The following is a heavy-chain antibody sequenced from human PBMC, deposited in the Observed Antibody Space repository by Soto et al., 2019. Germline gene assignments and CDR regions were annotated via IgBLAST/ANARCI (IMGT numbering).Heavy chain of an antibody. D-gene: IGHD3-10*01. CDR1: GGSFSGYY. J-gene: IGHJ3*02. CDR2: INHSGGN. CDR3: ARIKGLRRHGAVDI. V-gene: IGHV4-34*02. Sequence: QVQLQQWGAGLLKPSETLSLTCSISGGSFSGYYWGWIRQSPGKGLEWLGQINHSGGNHHNPSLESRVIISVDTSKNLFALNLTSVTAGDTAVYYCARIKGLRRHGAVDIWGQGTGVTVSS.